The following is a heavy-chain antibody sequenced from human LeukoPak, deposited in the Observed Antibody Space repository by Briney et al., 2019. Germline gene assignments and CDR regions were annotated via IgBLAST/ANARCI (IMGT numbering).Heavy chain of an antibody. Sequence: GGSLRLSCAASGFTFSSFAMHWVRQAPGKGLEWVAVISYDGSNKYYADSVKGRFTISRDNAKNALYLRMNSLRPEDTAVYYCARAPGLGSGSAFDSWGQGTLVTVSS. CDR1: GFTFSSFA. D-gene: IGHD3-10*01. V-gene: IGHV3-30-3*01. J-gene: IGHJ4*02. CDR3: ARAPGLGSGSAFDS. CDR2: ISYDGSNK.